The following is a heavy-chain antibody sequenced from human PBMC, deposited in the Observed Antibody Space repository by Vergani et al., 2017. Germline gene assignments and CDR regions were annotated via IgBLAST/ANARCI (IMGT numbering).Heavy chain of an antibody. D-gene: IGHD2-2*01. V-gene: IGHV3-33*06. CDR3: AKDLYPLIVVVPTGADY. CDR2: IWYDGSNK. Sequence: QVQLVESGGGVVQPGRSLRLSCAASGFTFSSYVMHWVRQAPGKGLEWVAVIWYDGSNKYYADSVKGRFTISRDNSKNTLYLQMNSLRAEDTAVYYCAKDLYPLIVVVPTGADYWGQGTLVTVSS. J-gene: IGHJ4*02. CDR1: GFTFSSYV.